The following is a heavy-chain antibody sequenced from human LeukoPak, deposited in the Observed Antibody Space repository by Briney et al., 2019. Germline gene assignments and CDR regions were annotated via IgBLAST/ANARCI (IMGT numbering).Heavy chain of an antibody. CDR3: ARDSSSRSSSFDY. J-gene: IGHJ4*02. D-gene: IGHD6-6*01. CDR1: GYTFTSYG. CDR2: IIPIFGTA. V-gene: IGHV1-69*13. Sequence: VASVKVSCKASGYTFTSYGISWVRQAPGQGLEWMGGIIPIFGTANYAQKFQGRVTITADESTSTAYMELSSLRSEDTAVYYCARDSSSRSSSFDYWGQGTLVTVSS.